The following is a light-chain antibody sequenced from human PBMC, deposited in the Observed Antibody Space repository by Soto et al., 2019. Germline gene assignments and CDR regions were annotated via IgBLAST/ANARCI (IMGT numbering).Light chain of an antibody. V-gene: IGLV4-60*02. CDR3: ETWDGNTRV. CDR2: LEGSGSY. CDR1: SGHSSYI. J-gene: IGLJ3*02. Sequence: QSVLTQSSSASASLGSSVKLTCTLSSGHSSYIIAWHQQQPGKAPRYLMKLEGSGSYNKGSGVPDRFSGSSSGADRYLTISNLQFEDEADYYYETWDGNTRVFGGGTKLTVL.